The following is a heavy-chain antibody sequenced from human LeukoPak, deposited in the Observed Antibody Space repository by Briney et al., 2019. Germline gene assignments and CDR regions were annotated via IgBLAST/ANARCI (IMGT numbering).Heavy chain of an antibody. D-gene: IGHD3-3*01. Sequence: GRSLRLSCAVSGFTFDDYAMHWVRQAPGKGLEWVSGISWNSGSIGYADSVKGRFTISRDNAKNSLYLQMNSLRAEDTALYYCATSPVRFLDSPHHDYWGQGTLVTVSS. V-gene: IGHV3-9*01. CDR1: GFTFDDYA. CDR2: ISWNSGSI. J-gene: IGHJ4*02. CDR3: ATSPVRFLDSPHHDY.